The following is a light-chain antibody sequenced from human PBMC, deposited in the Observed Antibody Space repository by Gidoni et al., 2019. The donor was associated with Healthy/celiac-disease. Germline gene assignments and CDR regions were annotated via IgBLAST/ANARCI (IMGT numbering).Light chain of an antibody. CDR1: SRDVGSYNL. J-gene: IGLJ2*01. Sequence: QSALTQPASAAGSPGTAITNSCTGPSRDVGSYNLVSWYQQQPGKAPKLMIYEGSKRPSGVSNRFSGSKSGNTASLTISGLQAEDEADYYCCSYAGSSTYLVFGGGTKLTVL. CDR2: EGS. CDR3: CSYAGSSTYLV. V-gene: IGLV2-23*01.